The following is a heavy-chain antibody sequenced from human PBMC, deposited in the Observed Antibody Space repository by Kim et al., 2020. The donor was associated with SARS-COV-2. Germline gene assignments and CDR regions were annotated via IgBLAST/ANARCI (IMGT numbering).Heavy chain of an antibody. CDR3: ASGGYRRIAVAGKPYYFDC. V-gene: IGHV4-34*01. CDR2: INHSGST. CDR1: GGSFSGYY. J-gene: IGHJ4*02. D-gene: IGHD6-19*01. Sequence: SETLSLTCAVYGGSFSGYYWSWIRQPPGKGLEWIGEINHSGSTNYNPSLKSRVTISVDTSKNQFSLKLSSVTAADTAVNYCASGGYRRIAVAGKPYYFDCWGQGTLVTVSS.